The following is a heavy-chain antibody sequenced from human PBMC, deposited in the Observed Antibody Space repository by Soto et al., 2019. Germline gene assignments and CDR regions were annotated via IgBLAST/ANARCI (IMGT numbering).Heavy chain of an antibody. Sequence: SVKVSCKASGGTFSSYAISWVRQAPGQGLEWMGGIIPIFGTANYAQKFQGRVTITADKSTSTAYMELSSLRSEDTAVFYCARGRMAAAATGYYYSSLDVWGQGTTVTVSS. J-gene: IGHJ6*02. V-gene: IGHV1-69*06. CDR3: ARGRMAAAATGYYYSSLDV. CDR1: GGTFSSYA. D-gene: IGHD6-25*01. CDR2: IIPIFGTA.